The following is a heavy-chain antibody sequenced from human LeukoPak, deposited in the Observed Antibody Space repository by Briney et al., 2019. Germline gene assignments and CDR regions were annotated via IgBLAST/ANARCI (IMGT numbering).Heavy chain of an antibody. CDR2: IYYSGST. CDR1: SGSISSSSYY. J-gene: IGHJ4*02. V-gene: IGHV4-39*01. D-gene: IGHD2-21*01. CDR3: ARAYSPFDY. Sequence: PSETLSLTCTVSSGSISSSSYYWGWIRQPPGKGLEWIGSIYYSGSTYYNPSLKSRVTISVDTSKNQFSLKLSSVTAADTAVYYCARAYSPFDYWGQGTLVTVSS.